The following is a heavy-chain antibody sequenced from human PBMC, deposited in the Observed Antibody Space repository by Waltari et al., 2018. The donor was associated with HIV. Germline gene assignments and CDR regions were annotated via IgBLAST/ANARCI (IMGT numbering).Heavy chain of an antibody. V-gene: IGHV3-48*02. D-gene: IGHD2-15*01. CDR1: GFTFSRDP. CDR2: NSSESTNS. CDR3: ARDTLNFYFGLDV. Sequence: EEQLVESGGGLVQPGGSVRISFGASGFTFSRDPVTSVRQAAGRGLERIAYNSSESTNSQHADAVKGRFTGSRDNAEESLYLEMNSLRDEDTAVYYCARDTLNFYFGLDVWGQVTTVTVSS. J-gene: IGHJ6*02.